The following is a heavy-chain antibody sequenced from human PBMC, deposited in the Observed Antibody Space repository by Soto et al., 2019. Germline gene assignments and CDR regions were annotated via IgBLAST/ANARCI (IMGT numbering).Heavy chain of an antibody. CDR3: ARASIHGSSWYFWFDP. CDR2: IFPMFGTT. D-gene: IGHD6-13*01. Sequence: QVQLVQSGAEVRKPGSSVKVSCKASVGTFSRYAINWVRQAPGQGLEWMRGIFPMFGTTNYAQKFKGRVTITADESTSTVYMELNTLRSEDAAVYYCARASIHGSSWYFWFDPWGQGTLVTVSS. CDR1: VGTFSRYA. J-gene: IGHJ5*01. V-gene: IGHV1-69*01.